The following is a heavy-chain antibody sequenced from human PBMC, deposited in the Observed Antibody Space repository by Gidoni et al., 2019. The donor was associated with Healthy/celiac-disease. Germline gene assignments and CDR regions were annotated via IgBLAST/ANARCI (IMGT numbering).Heavy chain of an antibody. D-gene: IGHD6-6*01. V-gene: IGHV3-30*18. Sequence: QVQLVESGGGVVQPGRSLRLSCAASGFTFSSYGMHWVRQAPGKGLEWVAVISYDGSNKYYADSVKGRFTISRDNSKNTLYLQMNSLRAEDTAVYYCAKDSSVRTNYFDYWGQGTLVTVSS. CDR2: ISYDGSNK. J-gene: IGHJ4*02. CDR3: AKDSSVRTNYFDY. CDR1: GFTFSSYG.